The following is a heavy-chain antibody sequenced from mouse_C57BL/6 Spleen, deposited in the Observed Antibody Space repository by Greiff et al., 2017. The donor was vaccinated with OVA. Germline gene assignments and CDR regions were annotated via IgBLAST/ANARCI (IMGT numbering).Heavy chain of an antibody. Sequence: EVKVVESGGGLVKPGGSLKLSCAASGFTFSDYGMHWVRQAPEKGLEWVAYISSGSSTIYYADTVKGRFTISRDNATNTLFLQMTSLRSEDTAMYYCARRELYYYAMDYWGQGTSVTVSS. CDR1: GFTFSDYG. CDR3: ARRELYYYAMDY. J-gene: IGHJ4*01. CDR2: ISSGSSTI. V-gene: IGHV5-17*01. D-gene: IGHD4-1*01.